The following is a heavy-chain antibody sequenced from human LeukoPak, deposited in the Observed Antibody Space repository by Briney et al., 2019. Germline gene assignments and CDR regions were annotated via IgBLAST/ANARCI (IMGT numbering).Heavy chain of an antibody. Sequence: GGSLRLSCAASGFTFSSYGMNWVRQAPGKGLEWVSYISPSSSTIYYADSGKGRFAISRDNAKNSLYLQMNSLRAEDTAVYYCAREHTPFGSGCTAAYWGQGTLVTVSS. CDR1: GFTFSSYG. CDR3: AREHTPFGSGCTAAY. J-gene: IGHJ4*02. D-gene: IGHD6-19*01. CDR2: ISPSSSTI. V-gene: IGHV3-48*01.